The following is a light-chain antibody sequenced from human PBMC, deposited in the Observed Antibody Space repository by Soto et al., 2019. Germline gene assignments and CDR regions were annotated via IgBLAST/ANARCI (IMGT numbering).Light chain of an antibody. V-gene: IGLV1-47*01. Sequence: QSVLTQPPSASGTPGQRVTISCSGSISSIGSNYVYWYQQLPGTVPQLLIYRNSERPSGVPDRFSGSKSGTSASLAISGLRSEEDADYYCAAWDDSLSGVVFGGGTKVTVL. CDR3: AAWDDSLSGVV. CDR2: RNS. J-gene: IGLJ2*01. CDR1: ISSIGSNY.